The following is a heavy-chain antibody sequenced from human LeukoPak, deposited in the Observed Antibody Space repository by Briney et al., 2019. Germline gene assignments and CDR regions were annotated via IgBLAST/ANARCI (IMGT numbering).Heavy chain of an antibody. D-gene: IGHD5-18*01. CDR1: GFTFSYSV. CDR3: ARHDTAMATDYGMDV. V-gene: IGHV3-30*03. CDR2: VSYDGSKK. J-gene: IGHJ6*02. Sequence: GRSLRLSCVASGFTFSYSVMHWVRQAPGKGPEWVAVVSYDGSKKFYGDSVKGRFTISRDNSKNTVYLQMNSLRAEDTAVYYCARHDTAMATDYGMDVWGQGTTVTVSS.